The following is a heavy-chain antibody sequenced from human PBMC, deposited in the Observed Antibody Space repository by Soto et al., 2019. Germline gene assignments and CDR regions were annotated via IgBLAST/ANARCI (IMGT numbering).Heavy chain of an antibody. J-gene: IGHJ6*02. V-gene: IGHV1-46*01. CDR2: INPGGGRT. CDR3: ARDVSGPGATYVMDV. Sequence: RASVKVSCKASGYIFTGYFIQWLRQAPGQGLEWMGWINPGGGRTAYAQKFQGRVTLTRDMSTSTVYMELTSLTYDDTAVYYCARDVSGPGATYVMDVWGQGTTVTVSS. CDR1: GYIFTGYF. D-gene: IGHD2-2*01.